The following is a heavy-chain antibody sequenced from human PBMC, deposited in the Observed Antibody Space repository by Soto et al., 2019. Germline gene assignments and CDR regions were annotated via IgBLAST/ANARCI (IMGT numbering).Heavy chain of an antibody. V-gene: IGHV3-21*01. CDR1: WFDYNNYG. Sequence: RLSSRADWFDYNNYGINWVREDPGKGLEWVSSISKSDYTYYSDSVKGRFTISRDNAKSSVSLQMNTLRVDDTAVYYCAIEDSLIIPAVSDFWRQGTLVPV. CDR3: AIEDSLIIPAVSDF. J-gene: IGHJ4*02. D-gene: IGHD3-22*01. CDR2: ISKSDYT.